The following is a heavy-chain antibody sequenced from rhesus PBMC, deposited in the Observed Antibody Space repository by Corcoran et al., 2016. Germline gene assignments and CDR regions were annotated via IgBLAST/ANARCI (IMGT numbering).Heavy chain of an antibody. J-gene: IGHJ4*01. Sequence: QVQLQESGPGVVKPSETLSLTCAVSGYSISSGYDWSWIRQPPGKGLEWIGYIYVNSGSPNYNPSLKNRVTISKDTSKNQFSLKLSSVTAADTAVYYCARRAFIAAAGTLFDYWGQGVLVTVSS. CDR1: GYSISSGYD. CDR2: IYVNSGSP. V-gene: IGHV4-76*01. CDR3: ARRAFIAAAGTLFDY. D-gene: IGHD6-25*01.